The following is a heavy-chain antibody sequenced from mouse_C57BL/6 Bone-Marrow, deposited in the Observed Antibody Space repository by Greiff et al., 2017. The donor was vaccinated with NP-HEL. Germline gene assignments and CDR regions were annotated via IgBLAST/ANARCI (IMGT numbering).Heavy chain of an antibody. CDR3: ARKGNWPIYAMDY. D-gene: IGHD4-1*01. CDR2: INPYNGGT. J-gene: IGHJ4*01. Sequence: VHVKQSGPVLVKPGASVKMSCKASGYTFTDYYMNWVKQSHGKSLEWIGVINPYNGGTSYNQKFKGKATLTVDKSSSTAYMELNSLTSEDSAVYYCARKGNWPIYAMDYWGQGTSVTVSS. CDR1: GYTFTDYY. V-gene: IGHV1-19*01.